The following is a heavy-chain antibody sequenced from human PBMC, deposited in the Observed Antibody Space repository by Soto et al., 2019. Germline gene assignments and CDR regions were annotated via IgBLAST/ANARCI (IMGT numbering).Heavy chain of an antibody. CDR3: ARGITIFGGPAFDY. Sequence: QVQLQESGPGLVKPSQTLSLTYTVSGGSISSGGYYWSWIRQHPGKGLEWIGYIYYSGSTYYNPSLKSRVTISVDTSKNQFSLKLSSVTAADTAVYYCARGITIFGGPAFDYWGQGTLVTVSS. D-gene: IGHD3-3*01. V-gene: IGHV4-31*03. J-gene: IGHJ4*02. CDR1: GGSISSGGYY. CDR2: IYYSGST.